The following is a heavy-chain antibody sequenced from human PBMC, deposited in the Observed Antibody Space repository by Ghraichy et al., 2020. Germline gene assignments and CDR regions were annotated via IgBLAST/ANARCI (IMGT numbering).Heavy chain of an antibody. D-gene: IGHD1-26*01. V-gene: IGHV4-59*08. J-gene: IGHJ3*02. CDR2: IYYSGST. Sequence: SETLSLTCTVSGGSISSYYWSWIRQPPGKGLEWIGYIYYSGSTNYNPSLKSRVTISVDTSKNQFSLKLSSVTAADTAVYYCARHESYSGSYHSQGYFGAFDIWGQGTMVTVSS. CDR3: ARHESYSGSYHSQGYFGAFDI. CDR1: GGSISSYY.